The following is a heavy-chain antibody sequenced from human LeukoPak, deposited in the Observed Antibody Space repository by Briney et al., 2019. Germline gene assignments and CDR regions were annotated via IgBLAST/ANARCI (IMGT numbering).Heavy chain of an antibody. CDR1: GGSISSSSYY. Sequence: PSEALSLTCTVSGGSISSSSYYWGWIRQPPGKGLEWIGSIYYSGSTYYNPSLKSRVTISVDTSKNQFSLRLTSVTAADTAVYYCARQTGSGLFILPGGQGTLVTVSS. D-gene: IGHD3/OR15-3a*01. CDR3: ARQTGSGLFILP. CDR2: IYYSGST. J-gene: IGHJ4*02. V-gene: IGHV4-39*01.